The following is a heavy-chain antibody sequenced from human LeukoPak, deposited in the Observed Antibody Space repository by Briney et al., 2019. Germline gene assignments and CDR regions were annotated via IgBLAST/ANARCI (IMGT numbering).Heavy chain of an antibody. V-gene: IGHV3-11*01. CDR2: ISSNGRTT. CDR1: GFTFSNYY. D-gene: IGHD2-2*01. Sequence: PGGSLRLSCVASGFTFSNYYLHWIRQAPGKGLEWVSYISSNGRTTYYADSVQGRFTISRDNANNSLYLQMNRLRAEDTAVYYCARESSRIAVTPAAKYWGQGALVTVSS. J-gene: IGHJ4*02. CDR3: ARESSRIAVTPAAKY.